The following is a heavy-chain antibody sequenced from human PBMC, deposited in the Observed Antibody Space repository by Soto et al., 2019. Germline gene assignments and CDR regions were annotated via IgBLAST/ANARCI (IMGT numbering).Heavy chain of an antibody. Sequence: GASVKVSCKASGFTLTGSAVQWVRQARGQRLEWIGWIAAGSGNTNYAQKFQERVTITRDMPTRTAYMELSSLRSEDTAVYYCAADRNFGVVINYGSAGYYVMDVWGLGPTVTVSS. V-gene: IGHV1-58*01. D-gene: IGHD3-3*01. CDR3: AADRNFGVVINYGSAGYYVMDV. CDR2: IAAGSGNT. CDR1: GFTLTGSA. J-gene: IGHJ6*02.